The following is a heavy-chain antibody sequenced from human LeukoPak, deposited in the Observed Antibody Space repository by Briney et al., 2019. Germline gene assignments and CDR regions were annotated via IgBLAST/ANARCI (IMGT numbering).Heavy chain of an antibody. CDR2: INHSGST. V-gene: IGHV4-34*01. Sequence: SETLSLTCAVYGGSFSGYYWSWIRQPPGKGLEWIGEINHSGSTNYNPSLKSRVTISVDTSKNQFSLKLSSVTAADTAVYYCARGRGYYYGSGSYYPGYYFDYWGQGTLVTVSS. J-gene: IGHJ4*02. D-gene: IGHD3-10*01. CDR3: ARGRGYYYGSGSYYPGYYFDY. CDR1: GGSFSGYY.